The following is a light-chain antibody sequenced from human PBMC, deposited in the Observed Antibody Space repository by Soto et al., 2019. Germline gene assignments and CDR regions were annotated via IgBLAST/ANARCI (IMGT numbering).Light chain of an antibody. CDR2: STD. CDR1: NSNIGRNS. Sequence: QSVLTQPPSASGTPGQRVTISCSGSNSNIGRNSVHWYQQLPGAAPKLLIYSTDQRPSGVPDRFYGSKSGTSASLAISGLQSEDEADYHCATWDDRLNGVVFAGGTKVTVL. V-gene: IGLV1-44*01. J-gene: IGLJ3*02. CDR3: ATWDDRLNGVV.